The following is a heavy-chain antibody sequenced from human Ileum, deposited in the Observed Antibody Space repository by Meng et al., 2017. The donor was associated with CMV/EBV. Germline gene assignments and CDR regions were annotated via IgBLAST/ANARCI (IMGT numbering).Heavy chain of an antibody. CDR3: ARVWANGEGWFDP. CDR2: IYYSGLT. CDR1: GGSIRSSSNC. V-gene: IGHV4-39*07. D-gene: IGHD2-8*01. Sequence: QLPLREWGPGLLKPSEPLSIICTVSGGSIRSSSNCWGWIRQPQGKGLEWIGNIYYSGLTSYNPSLKSRVTISVDTSKNQFSLKLSSVTAADTAVFYCARVWANGEGWFDPWGQGTLVTVSS. J-gene: IGHJ5*02.